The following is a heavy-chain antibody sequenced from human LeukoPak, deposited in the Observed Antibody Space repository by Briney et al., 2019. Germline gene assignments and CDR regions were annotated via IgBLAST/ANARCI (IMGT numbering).Heavy chain of an antibody. CDR3: AKDRFVWFGIFDY. V-gene: IGHV3-30*02. CDR1: GFTFSSYG. Sequence: GGSLRLSCAASGFTFSSYGIYWVRQAPGKGLQWVAFIRYDGSNKYYADSVKGRFTISRDNSKNTLYLQMNSLRAEDTAVYYCAKDRFVWFGIFDYWGQGTLVTVSS. D-gene: IGHD3-10*01. J-gene: IGHJ4*02. CDR2: IRYDGSNK.